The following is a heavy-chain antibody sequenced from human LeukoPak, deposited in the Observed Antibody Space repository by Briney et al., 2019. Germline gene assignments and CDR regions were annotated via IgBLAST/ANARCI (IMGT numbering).Heavy chain of an antibody. CDR1: GFTFSTYG. CDR3: ARVTYGSGTYGAFDY. J-gene: IGHJ4*02. D-gene: IGHD3-10*01. V-gene: IGHV3-30*02. CDR2: IRYDGGNK. Sequence: GGSLRLSCAASGFTFSTYGMHWVRQAPGKGLEWVAFIRYDGGNKYYADSVKGRFTISRDNSKKTLYLQMNSLRAEDTAVYYCARVTYGSGTYGAFDYWGQGTLVTVSS.